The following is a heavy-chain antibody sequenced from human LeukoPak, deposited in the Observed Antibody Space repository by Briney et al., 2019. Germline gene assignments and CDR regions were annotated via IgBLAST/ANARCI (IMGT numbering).Heavy chain of an antibody. V-gene: IGHV3-30-3*01. Sequence: GGSLRLSCAASGFTVSSNYMSWVRQAPGKGLEWVAVISYDGSNKYYADSVKGRFTISRDNSKNTLYLQMNSLRAEDTAVYYCARDSGHHYYFDYWGQGTLVTVSS. CDR2: ISYDGSNK. CDR3: ARDSGHHYYFDY. CDR1: GFTVSSNY. J-gene: IGHJ4*02.